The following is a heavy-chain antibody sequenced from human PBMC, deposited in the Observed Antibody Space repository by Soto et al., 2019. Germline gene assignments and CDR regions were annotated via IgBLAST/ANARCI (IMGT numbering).Heavy chain of an antibody. J-gene: IGHJ4*02. Sequence: QITLKDSGPTLVKPTQTLTLTCTFSGFSLSTTGVGVGWIRQPPGKALDWLALIYWDDDKRYSPSLKSRLTITKATTQNRVVPTRTNMDPMDPAHDYGVPATPVTPGGYYTGQGTLVTVS. V-gene: IGHV2-5*02. CDR3: VPATPVTPGGYY. CDR1: GFSLSTTGVG. CDR2: IYWDDDK. D-gene: IGHD4-17*01.